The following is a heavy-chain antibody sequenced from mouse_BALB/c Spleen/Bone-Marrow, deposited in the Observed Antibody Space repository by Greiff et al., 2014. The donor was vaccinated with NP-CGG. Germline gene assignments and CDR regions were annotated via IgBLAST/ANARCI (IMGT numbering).Heavy chain of an antibody. CDR3: AREKDWVFDY. Sequence: VKLMESGAELVKPGTSVKMSCKASGYTFTSYWMHWVKQRPGQGLEWIGDIYPGSDSTNYNEKFKSKATLTVDTSSSTAYVQLSSLTSEDAAVDYCAREKDWVFDYWGQGTTLTVAS. V-gene: IGHV1-55*01. CDR1: GYTFTSYW. CDR2: IYPGSDST. D-gene: IGHD4-1*01. J-gene: IGHJ2*01.